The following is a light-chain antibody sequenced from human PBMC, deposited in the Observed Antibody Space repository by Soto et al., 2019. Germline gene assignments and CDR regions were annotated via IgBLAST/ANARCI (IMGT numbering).Light chain of an antibody. CDR3: QQYNSYSPWT. CDR1: QSISSW. J-gene: IGKJ1*01. V-gene: IGKV1-5*01. Sequence: ETQMRRSASSGAAAVRAGVTITFRASQSISSWLAWYQQKPGKAPKLLIYDASSLESGVPSRFSGSGSGTEFTLTISSLQPDDFATYYCQQYNSYSPWTFGQGTKVDIK. CDR2: DAS.